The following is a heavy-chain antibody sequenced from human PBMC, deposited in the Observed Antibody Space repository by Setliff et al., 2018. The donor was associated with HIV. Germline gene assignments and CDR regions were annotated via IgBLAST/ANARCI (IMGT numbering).Heavy chain of an antibody. CDR1: GGSISSFY. CDR3: ARETNYDSSFHYMDV. CDR2: LYTSGSA. D-gene: IGHD3-22*01. V-gene: IGHV4-4*07. J-gene: IGHJ6*03. Sequence: SETLSLTCTVSGGSISSFYWSWIRQPAGKGLEWIGRLYTSGSANYIPSLKSRVTMSVDTSKNQLSLRLSSVTAADTAVYYCARETNYDSSFHYMDVWGKGTTVTIS.